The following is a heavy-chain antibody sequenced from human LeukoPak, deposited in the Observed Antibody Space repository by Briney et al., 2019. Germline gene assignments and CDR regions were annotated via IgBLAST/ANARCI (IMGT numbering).Heavy chain of an antibody. Sequence: PSETLSLTCAVYGGSFSDYYRGWIRQPPGKGLEWIGEINHSGSANYNPSLKSRVTISVDTSKNQFSLKRTSVTAADTAVYYCARKSPVNGVDYWGQGTLVTVSS. CDR1: GGSFSDYY. CDR3: ARKSPVNGVDY. CDR2: INHSGSA. D-gene: IGHD2-8*01. J-gene: IGHJ4*02. V-gene: IGHV4-34*01.